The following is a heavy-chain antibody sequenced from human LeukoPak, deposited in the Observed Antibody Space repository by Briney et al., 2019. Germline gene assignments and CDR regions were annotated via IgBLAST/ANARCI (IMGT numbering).Heavy chain of an antibody. V-gene: IGHV3-21*01. J-gene: IGHJ4*02. CDR2: ITSNSNYI. CDR3: AMLTGDY. Sequence: GGSLRLSCAASGFTFSSYAMSWVRQAPGKGLEWVSSITSNSNYIYYADSVKGRFTISRDNAKNSLYLQMSSLRAEDTAVYYCAMLTGDYWGQGTLVTVSS. D-gene: IGHD7-27*01. CDR1: GFTFSSYA.